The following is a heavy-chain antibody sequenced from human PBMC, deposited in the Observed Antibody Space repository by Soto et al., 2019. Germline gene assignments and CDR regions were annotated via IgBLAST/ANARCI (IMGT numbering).Heavy chain of an antibody. CDR2: IPYDGSHE. D-gene: IGHD6-6*01. J-gene: IGHJ6*02. V-gene: IGHV3-30*18. CDR1: GFTFSSNG. CDR3: AKVSLAARPDIYYYGMDV. Sequence: QVQLVESGGGVVQPGRSLRLSCVGSGFTFSSNGMHWVRQAPGKGLEWVAVIPYDGSHEYYADSVKGRFTISRDNSTNTVYLQINSMRPEDTAVYYCAKVSLAARPDIYYYGMDVWGQGTPVTVSS.